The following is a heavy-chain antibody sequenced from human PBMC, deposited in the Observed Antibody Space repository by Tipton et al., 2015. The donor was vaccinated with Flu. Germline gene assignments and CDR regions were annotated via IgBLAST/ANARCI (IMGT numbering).Heavy chain of an antibody. J-gene: IGHJ5*02. V-gene: IGHV4-59*01. CDR1: GGSISSYY. CDR2: IYYSGST. D-gene: IGHD2-2*01. Sequence: LSCTVSGGSISSYYWSWIRQPPGKGLEWIGYIYYSGSTNYNPSLKSRVTISVDTSKNQLSLKLSSVTAADTAVYYCARTLGYCSSTSCRFDPWGQGTLVTVSS. CDR3: ARTLGYCSSTSCRFDP.